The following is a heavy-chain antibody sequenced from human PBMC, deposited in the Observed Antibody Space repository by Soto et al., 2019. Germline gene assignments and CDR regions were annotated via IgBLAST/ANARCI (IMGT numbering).Heavy chain of an antibody. Sequence: EVHLVESGGGLVQPGRSLRLSCAASGFTFDDYAMHWVRQAPGKGLEWVTGISWNRGNIGYADSVKGRFTISRDNAKNSLYLQMNTLRAEDTALYYCAKGLNYDFFDACDMWGQGTMVTVSS. D-gene: IGHD3-3*01. V-gene: IGHV3-9*01. CDR3: AKGLNYDFFDACDM. J-gene: IGHJ3*02. CDR2: ISWNRGNI. CDR1: GFTFDDYA.